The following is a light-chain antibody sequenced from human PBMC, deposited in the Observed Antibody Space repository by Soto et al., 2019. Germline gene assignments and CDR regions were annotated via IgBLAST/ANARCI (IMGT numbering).Light chain of an antibody. V-gene: IGKV3-11*01. Sequence: EIVLTQSRVTLSLSPGERATLSCRASQSIGTYLAWYQQKPDQAPRLLIYHASNRATGIPARFSGSGSGTDFTLTISSLEPEDFAVYYCQQRSDWTRTFGQGTKVEVK. CDR2: HAS. CDR3: QQRSDWTRT. J-gene: IGKJ1*01. CDR1: QSIGTY.